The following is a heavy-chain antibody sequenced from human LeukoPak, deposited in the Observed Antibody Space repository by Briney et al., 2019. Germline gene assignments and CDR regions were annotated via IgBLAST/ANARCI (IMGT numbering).Heavy chain of an antibody. Sequence: GGSLRLSCAASGFSFLSYGMHWVRQAPGKGLEWVEVISDDGRRKDYADSVKGRFTISTDNSKDTLYLQMNSLRAEDTAVYYCAERPSAYGGYVSYFDYWGQGTLVTVSS. CDR2: ISDDGRRK. D-gene: IGHD4-17*01. CDR1: GFSFLSYG. CDR3: AERPSAYGGYVSYFDY. V-gene: IGHV3-30*18. J-gene: IGHJ4*02.